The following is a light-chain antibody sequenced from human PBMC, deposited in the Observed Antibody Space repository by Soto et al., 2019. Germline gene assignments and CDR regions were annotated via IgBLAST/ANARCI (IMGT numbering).Light chain of an antibody. V-gene: IGKV3-20*01. Sequence: EIVVTQSPGTLSLSPGERATLSRRASQSVSSSYLAWYQQKPGQAPRLLIYGASSRATGIPDRFSGSGSGTEFTLTISRLQSEDFAVYYCQQYNNWPQTFGQGTKLDIK. CDR3: QQYNNWPQT. J-gene: IGKJ1*01. CDR2: GAS. CDR1: QSVSSSY.